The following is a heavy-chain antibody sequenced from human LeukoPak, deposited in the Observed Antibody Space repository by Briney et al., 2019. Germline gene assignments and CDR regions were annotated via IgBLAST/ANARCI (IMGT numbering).Heavy chain of an antibody. CDR2: IWYDGSNK. CDR3: ARAELVVVTAPFDAFDI. Sequence: GGSLRLSCAASGFTFSSYGMHWVRQAPGKGLEWVAVIWYDGSNKYYADSVKGRFTISRDNSKNTLYLQMNSLRAEGTAVYYCARAELVVVTAPFDAFDIWGQGTMVTVSS. V-gene: IGHV3-33*01. CDR1: GFTFSSYG. D-gene: IGHD2-21*02. J-gene: IGHJ3*02.